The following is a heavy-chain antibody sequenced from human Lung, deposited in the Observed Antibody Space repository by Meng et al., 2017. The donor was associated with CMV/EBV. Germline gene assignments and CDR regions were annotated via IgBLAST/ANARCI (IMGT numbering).Heavy chain of an antibody. Sequence: SCAASGFTFSSYSMNWVRQAPGKGLEWVSSISSSSSYIYYADSVKGRFTISRDNAKNSLYLQMNSLRAEDTAVYYCARWERTAMDPYYYYGMDVWXQGTXVTV. J-gene: IGHJ6*02. CDR1: GFTFSSYS. V-gene: IGHV3-21*01. CDR3: ARWERTAMDPYYYYGMDV. D-gene: IGHD5-18*01. CDR2: ISSSSSYI.